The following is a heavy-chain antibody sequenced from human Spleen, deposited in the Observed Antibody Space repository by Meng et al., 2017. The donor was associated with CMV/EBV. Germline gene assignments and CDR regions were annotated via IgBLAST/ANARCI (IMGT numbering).Heavy chain of an antibody. CDR3: AREGGASWFDY. CDR2: IYYNGNT. CDR1: GGSISSGDYY. Sequence: SETLSLTCTVSGGSISSGDYYWSWIRQPPGKGLEWIGSIYYNGNTYYKPSFKSRITISIDTSKNQFTLKVNSVTAADTAVYYCAREGGASWFDYWGQGTLVTVSS. D-gene: IGHD3-16*01. J-gene: IGHJ4*02. V-gene: IGHV4-39*06.